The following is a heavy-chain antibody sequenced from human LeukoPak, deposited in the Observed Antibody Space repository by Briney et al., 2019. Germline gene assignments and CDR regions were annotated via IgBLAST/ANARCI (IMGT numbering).Heavy chain of an antibody. V-gene: IGHV3-48*01. Sequence: GGSLRLSCAASGFTFSSYSMNWVRQAPGKGLEWVSYISSSSSTIYYADSVKGRFTISRDNAKNSLYLQMNSLRAEDTAVYYCANTPNPANRYYYYMDVWGKGTTVTVSS. CDR3: ANTPNPANRYYYYMDV. CDR1: GFTFSSYS. J-gene: IGHJ6*03. CDR2: ISSSSSTI. D-gene: IGHD2-2*01.